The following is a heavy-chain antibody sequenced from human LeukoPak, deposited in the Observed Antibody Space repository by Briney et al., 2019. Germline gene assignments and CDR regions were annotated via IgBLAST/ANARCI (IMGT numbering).Heavy chain of an antibody. CDR2: ISSSGNT. CDR3: ARGGSSGWKNNWFDP. D-gene: IGHD6-19*01. J-gene: IGHJ5*02. Sequence: SETLSLTCIVSGGSTSGGNYYWGWIRRPPGKGLEWIGGISSSGNTYYNPSLKSRITISVDTSKNQFSLKLSSVTAADTAVYYCARGGSSGWKNNWFDPWGQGTLVTVSS. V-gene: IGHV4-39*07. CDR1: GGSTSGGNYY.